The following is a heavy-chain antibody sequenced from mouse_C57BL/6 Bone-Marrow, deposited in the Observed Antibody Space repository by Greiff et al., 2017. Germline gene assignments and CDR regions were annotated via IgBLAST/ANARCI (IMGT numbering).Heavy chain of an antibody. CDR3: AREMNYDTSYAMDD. J-gene: IGHJ4*01. D-gene: IGHD2-4*01. CDR1: GYSFTDYN. Sequence: EVQLQQSGPELVKPGASVKISCKASGYSFTDYNMNWVKQSNGKSLEWIGVINPNYGTTSYNQKFKGKATLTVDKSASTAYMQLNSLTSEDSAVYYGAREMNYDTSYAMDDGGQGNSVNVSS. V-gene: IGHV1-39*01. CDR2: INPNYGTT.